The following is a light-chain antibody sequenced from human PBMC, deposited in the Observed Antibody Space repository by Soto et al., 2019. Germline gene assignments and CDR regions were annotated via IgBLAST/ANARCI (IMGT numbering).Light chain of an antibody. CDR1: SGHSTYA. J-gene: IGLJ2*01. Sequence: QSVLTQSPSASASLGASVKLTCTLSSGHSTYAIAWHQQQPEKGPRYLMNLNSDGSHSKGDGIPDRFSGSSSGAERYLTISGLQSEDEADYYCQTWGTGIVFGGGTKLTVL. CDR3: QTWGTGIV. V-gene: IGLV4-69*01. CDR2: LNSDGSH.